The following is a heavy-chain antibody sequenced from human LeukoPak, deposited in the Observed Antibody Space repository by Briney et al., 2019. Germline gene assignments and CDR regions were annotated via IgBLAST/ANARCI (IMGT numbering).Heavy chain of an antibody. CDR3: ARHGYSYGYGDYFDY. D-gene: IGHD5-18*01. V-gene: IGHV4-59*08. Sequence: SETLSLTCTVSGGSISSYYWSWIRQPPRKGLEWIGYIYYSGSTNYNPSLKSRVTISVDTSKNQFSLKLSSVTAADTAVYYCARHGYSYGYGDYFDYWGQGTLVTVSS. CDR1: GGSISSYY. CDR2: IYYSGST. J-gene: IGHJ4*02.